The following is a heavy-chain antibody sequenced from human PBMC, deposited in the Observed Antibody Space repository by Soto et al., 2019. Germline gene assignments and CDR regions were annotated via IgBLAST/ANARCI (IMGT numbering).Heavy chain of an antibody. J-gene: IGHJ4*02. CDR1: GDGIHASF. D-gene: IGHD1-26*01. Sequence: ASVKIGCEASGDGIHASFIDGVRQAPGQGLEWMGWIDPRSGGAIYAQKFQDRVTMTRDTSISTVYMDLSGLRSDDTALYYCARDDYGIYPYWGQGTLVTV. V-gene: IGHV1-2*02. CDR3: ARDDYGIYPY. CDR2: IDPRSGGA.